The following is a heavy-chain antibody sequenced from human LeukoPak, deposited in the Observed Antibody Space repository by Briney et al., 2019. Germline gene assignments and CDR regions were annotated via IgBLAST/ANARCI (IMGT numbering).Heavy chain of an antibody. V-gene: IGHV1-69*13. CDR3: ARTPYYYDSSGWYYYDY. CDR1: GGTFSSYA. CDR2: IIPIFGTA. J-gene: IGHJ4*02. Sequence: SVKVSCKASGGTFSSYAISWVRQAPGQGLEWMGGIIPIFGTANYAQKFQGRVTITADESTSTAYMELSSLRSEDTAVYYCARTPYYYDSSGWYYYDYWGQGTLVTVSS. D-gene: IGHD3-22*01.